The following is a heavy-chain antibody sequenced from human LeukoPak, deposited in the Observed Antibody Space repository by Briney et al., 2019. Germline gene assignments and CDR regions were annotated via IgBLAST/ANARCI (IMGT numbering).Heavy chain of an antibody. J-gene: IGHJ4*02. CDR1: GYTFTTYA. V-gene: IGHV1-3*01. Sequence: ASVKVSCKASGYTFTTYAMHWVRQAPGQRLEWMGWINAGNGNTKYSQKFQARVTITRDTSASTAYMELSSLRSEDTAVYYCARDPIGSRWPYYFDYWGQGTLITVSS. CDR3: ARDPIGSRWPYYFDY. CDR2: INAGNGNT. D-gene: IGHD6-13*01.